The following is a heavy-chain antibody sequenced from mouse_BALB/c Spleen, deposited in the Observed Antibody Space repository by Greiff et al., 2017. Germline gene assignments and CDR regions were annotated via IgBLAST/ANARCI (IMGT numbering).Heavy chain of an antibody. CDR3: ARLGSVLRSWFAY. V-gene: IGHV1S29*02. CDR1: GYTFTDYN. J-gene: IGHJ3*01. CDR2: ICRYNGGS. D-gene: IGHD2-12*01. Sequence: EVKLQESGPELVKPGASVKISCKASGYTFTDYNMHWVKQMHGKCLEWIGYICRYNGGSGYNQKFKSKATLHVDNYTSTAYMELRSLTSEDSAVYYCARLGSVLRSWFAYWGQGTLVTVSA.